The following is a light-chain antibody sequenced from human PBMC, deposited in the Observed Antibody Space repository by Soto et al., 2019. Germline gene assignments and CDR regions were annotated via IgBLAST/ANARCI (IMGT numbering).Light chain of an antibody. CDR2: AAS. J-gene: IGKJ5*01. Sequence: DIQMTQSPSSLSASVGDRVTITCQASQDTNNYLNWYQQKPGKAPNLLIYAASSLQSGVPSRFSGSGSGTHFTLTISSLQPEDFAIYYCQQSYSTPTFGQGTRLDFK. V-gene: IGKV1-39*01. CDR1: QDTNNY. CDR3: QQSYSTPT.